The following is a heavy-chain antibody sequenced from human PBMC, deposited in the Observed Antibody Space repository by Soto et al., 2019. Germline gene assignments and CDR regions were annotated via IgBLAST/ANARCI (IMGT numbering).Heavy chain of an antibody. CDR2: IIPIFGTA. V-gene: IGHV1-69*13. CDR3: AGYCSGGSCYGS. D-gene: IGHD2-15*01. J-gene: IGHJ4*02. CDR1: GCTFSSYA. Sequence: SVKVSCKASGCTFSSYAISWVRQAPGQGLEWMGGIIPIFGTANYAQKFQGRVTITADESTSTAYMELSSLRSEDTAVYYCAGYCSGGSCYGSWGQGTLVTVSS.